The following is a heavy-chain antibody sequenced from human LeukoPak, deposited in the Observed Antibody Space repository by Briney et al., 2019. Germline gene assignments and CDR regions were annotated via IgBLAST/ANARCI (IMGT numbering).Heavy chain of an antibody. D-gene: IGHD3-10*01. J-gene: IGHJ3*02. Sequence: GGSLRLSCAASGFTFSDYYMSWIRQAPGKGLEWVSYISSSGSTIYYADSVKGRFTISRDNAKNSLYLQMNSLRAEDTAVYYCARAHGSTSNDAFDIWGQGTMVTVSS. CDR1: GFTFSDYY. CDR3: ARAHGSTSNDAFDI. CDR2: ISSSGSTI. V-gene: IGHV3-11*01.